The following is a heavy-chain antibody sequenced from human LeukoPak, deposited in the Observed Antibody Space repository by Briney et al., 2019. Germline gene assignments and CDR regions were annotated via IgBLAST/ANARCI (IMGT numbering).Heavy chain of an antibody. J-gene: IGHJ5*02. CDR3: ARTGGPSMALGQFEP. CDR2: IIPVLDTT. Sequence: SVKVSCKASGGTFSSYPIGWVRQAPGQGLEWMARIIPVLDTTNYADKFQGRVKITADKSTSTAYLELSSLRSEDTAIYYCARTGGPSMALGQFEPWGQGTLVTVSS. V-gene: IGHV1-69*08. CDR1: GGTFSSYP. D-gene: IGHD2/OR15-2a*01.